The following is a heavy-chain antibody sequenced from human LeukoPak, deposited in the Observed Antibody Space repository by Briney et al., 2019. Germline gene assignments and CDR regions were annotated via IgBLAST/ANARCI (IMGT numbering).Heavy chain of an antibody. V-gene: IGHV4-4*07. D-gene: IGHD3-10*01. CDR3: ARERKTYYYGSGSYGSYYGMDV. CDR1: GGSISSYY. Sequence: PSETLSLTCTVSGGSISSYYWSWIRQPAGKGLEWIGRIYTSGSTNYNPSLKSRVTMSVDTSKNQFSLKLSSVTAADTAVYYCARERKTYYYGSGSYGSYYGMDVWGQGTTVTVSS. J-gene: IGHJ6*02. CDR2: IYTSGST.